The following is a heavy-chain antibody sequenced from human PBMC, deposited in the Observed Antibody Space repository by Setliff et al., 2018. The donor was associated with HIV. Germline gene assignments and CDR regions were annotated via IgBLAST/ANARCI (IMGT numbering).Heavy chain of an antibody. D-gene: IGHD1-1*01. CDR1: GGSFSGYY. Sequence: KPSETLSLTCAVYGGSFSGYYWSWIRQPPGKGLEWIGEINHGGITNYNPSLKSRVTISVDMSKNQYSLKLSSVTAADTAVYYCARKATTYYYFYYLDVWGKGTTVTVSS. J-gene: IGHJ6*03. CDR2: INHGGIT. V-gene: IGHV4-34*01. CDR3: ARKATTYYYFYYLDV.